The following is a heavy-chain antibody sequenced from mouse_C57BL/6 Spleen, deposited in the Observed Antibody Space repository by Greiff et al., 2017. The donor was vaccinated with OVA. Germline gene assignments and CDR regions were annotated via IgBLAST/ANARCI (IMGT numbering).Heavy chain of an antibody. Sequence: QVQLQQSGPELVKPGASVKISCKASGYSFTSYYIHWVKQRPGQGLEWIGWIYPGSGNTKYNEKFKGKATLTADTSSSTAYMQLSSLTSEDYAVYYCERSGGIYYAMDYWGQGTSVTVSS. CDR2: IYPGSGNT. CDR1: GYSFTSYY. CDR3: ERSGGIYYAMDY. J-gene: IGHJ4*01. V-gene: IGHV1-66*01. D-gene: IGHD1-1*02.